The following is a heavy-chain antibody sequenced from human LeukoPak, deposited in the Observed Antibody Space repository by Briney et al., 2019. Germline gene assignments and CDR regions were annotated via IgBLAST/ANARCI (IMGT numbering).Heavy chain of an antibody. CDR1: GGSISSGSYY. J-gene: IGHJ6*03. CDR2: IYTSGST. CDR3: ARDGGNPDYYYYYMTS. V-gene: IGHV4-61*02. D-gene: IGHD4-23*01. Sequence: SQTLSLTCTVSGGSISSGSYYWSWIRQPAGKGLEWIGRIYTSGSTNYNPSLKSRVTISVDTSKNQFSLKLSSVTAADTAVYYCARDGGNPDYYYYYMTSGAKGPRSPSP.